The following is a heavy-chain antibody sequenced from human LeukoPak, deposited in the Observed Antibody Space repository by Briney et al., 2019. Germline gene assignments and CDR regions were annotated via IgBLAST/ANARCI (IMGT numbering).Heavy chain of an antibody. Sequence: GGSLRLSCAASGFTFSSYSMNWVRQAPGKGLEWVSSISSSSSYIYYADSVKGRFTISRDNAKNSLYLQMNSLRAEDTAVYYCARDMPMIEVTRCFDYWGQGTLVTVSS. D-gene: IGHD3-22*01. CDR1: GFTFSSYS. CDR2: ISSSSSYI. V-gene: IGHV3-21*01. J-gene: IGHJ4*02. CDR3: ARDMPMIEVTRCFDY.